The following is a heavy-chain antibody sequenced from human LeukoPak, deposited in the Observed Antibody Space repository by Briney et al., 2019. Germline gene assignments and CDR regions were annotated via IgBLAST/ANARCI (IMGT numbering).Heavy chain of an antibody. V-gene: IGHV4-30-2*01. D-gene: IGHD5-12*01. CDR3: MRGGIGYDSDY. CDR1: GGSISSNAYY. Sequence: SETLSLTCTVSGGSISSNAYYCSWIRQPPGKGLERVGYIRHNGNTYYNPSLKSRVTISADRSKNQFSLNLSSVTAADTAVYYCMRGGIGYDSDYWGQGTLVTVSS. J-gene: IGHJ4*02. CDR2: IRHNGNT.